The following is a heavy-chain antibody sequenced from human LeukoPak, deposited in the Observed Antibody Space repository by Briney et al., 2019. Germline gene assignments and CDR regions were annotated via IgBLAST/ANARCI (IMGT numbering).Heavy chain of an antibody. D-gene: IGHD2-21*01. CDR1: GGSISSYY. Sequence: PSETLSLTCTVSGGSISSYYWSWIRQPPGKGLEWIGYIYYSGSTNYNPSLKSRVTISVDTSKNQFSLKLSSVTAADTAAYYCARDSVAHPYYYYYMDVWGKGTTVTVSS. J-gene: IGHJ6*03. CDR3: ARDSVAHPYYYYYMDV. V-gene: IGHV4-59*01. CDR2: IYYSGST.